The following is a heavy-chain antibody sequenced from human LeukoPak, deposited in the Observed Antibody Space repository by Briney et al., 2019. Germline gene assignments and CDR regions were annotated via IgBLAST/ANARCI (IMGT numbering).Heavy chain of an antibody. CDR3: ASLPRWIGSGPGAFDI. J-gene: IGHJ3*02. CDR1: GYTFTSYY. CDR2: INPSGGST. D-gene: IGHD5-12*01. V-gene: IGHV1-46*01. Sequence: ASVKVSCKASGYTFTSYYMHWVRQAPGQGLEWMGIINPSGGSTNYAQKFQGRVTMTRDTSTSTVYMELSSLRSEDTAVYYCASLPRWIGSGPGAFDIWGQGTMVTVSS.